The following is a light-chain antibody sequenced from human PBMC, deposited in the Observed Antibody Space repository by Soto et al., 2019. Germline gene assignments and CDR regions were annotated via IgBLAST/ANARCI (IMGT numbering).Light chain of an antibody. V-gene: IGKV3-20*01. CDR3: QQYGSSSWT. J-gene: IGKJ1*01. CDR2: GAS. CDR1: QSVSSSY. Sequence: EMVLTQSPGTLSLSPGERATLSCRARQSVSSSYLAWYQQKPCQAPRHLIYGASSRATGIPDRFSGSWSGTDFTFTISGLEPEDFAVYYCQQYGSSSWTFGQGTKVEI.